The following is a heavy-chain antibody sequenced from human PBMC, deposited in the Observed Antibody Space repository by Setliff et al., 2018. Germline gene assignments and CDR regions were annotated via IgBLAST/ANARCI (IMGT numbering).Heavy chain of an antibody. Sequence: HPGGSLRLSCEAFGFTFNNYWMSWVRQAPGKGLEWVANIMQDGGAQYYLDSVKGRFTVSRDNSNNTLYLHMSSLRAEDTAVYYCTRGRGPRVVVAVPLDHWGQGTLVTVSS. V-gene: IGHV3-7*03. J-gene: IGHJ4*02. CDR3: TRGRGPRVVVAVPLDH. D-gene: IGHD2-15*01. CDR1: GFTFNNYW. CDR2: IMQDGGAQ.